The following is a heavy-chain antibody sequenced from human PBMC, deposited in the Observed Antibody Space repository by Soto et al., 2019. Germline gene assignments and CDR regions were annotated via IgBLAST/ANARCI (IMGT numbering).Heavy chain of an antibody. V-gene: IGHV6-1*01. CDR1: GDSVSSNSAA. J-gene: IGHJ4*02. CDR3: ARGGIVVVPAEPHFDY. Sequence: PSQTLSLTCAISGDSVSSNSAAWNWIRQSPSRGLEWLGRTYYRSKWYNDYAVSVKSRITINPDTSKNQFSLQLNSVTPEDTAVYYCARGGIVVVPAEPHFDYWGQGTLVTVSS. D-gene: IGHD2-2*01. CDR2: TYYRSKWYN.